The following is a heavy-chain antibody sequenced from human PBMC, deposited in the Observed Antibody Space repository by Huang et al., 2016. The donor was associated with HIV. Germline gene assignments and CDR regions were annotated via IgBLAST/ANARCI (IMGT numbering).Heavy chain of an antibody. CDR3: ASASIAARRWFDP. CDR2: IYYSGST. J-gene: IGHJ5*02. CDR1: GGSMSSYY. V-gene: IGHV4-59*01. D-gene: IGHD6-6*01. Sequence: QVQLQESGPGLVKPSETLSLTCTVSGGSMSSYYWSWIRQPPGKGLEWIGYIYYSGSTNYNPSRKRRVTISVDTSKNQFSLRLSSVTAADTAVYYCASASIAARRWFDPWGQGSLVTVSS.